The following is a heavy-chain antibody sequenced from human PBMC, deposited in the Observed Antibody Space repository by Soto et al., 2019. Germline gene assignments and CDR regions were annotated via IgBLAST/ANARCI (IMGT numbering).Heavy chain of an antibody. CDR1: GGTFSSYA. J-gene: IGHJ5*02. V-gene: IGHV1-69*01. CDR3: ARAHSSGWYTRAWFDP. Sequence: QVQLVQSGAEVKKPGSSVKVSCKASGGTFSSYAISWVRQAPGQGLEWMGGIIPIFGTANYAQKFQGRVTITADEYTSTAYMELSRMRSEDTAVYYCARAHSSGWYTRAWFDPWGQGTLVTVSS. CDR2: IIPIFGTA. D-gene: IGHD6-19*01.